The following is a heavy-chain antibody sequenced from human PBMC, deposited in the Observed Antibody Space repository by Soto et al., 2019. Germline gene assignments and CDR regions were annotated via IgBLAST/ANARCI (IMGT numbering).Heavy chain of an antibody. Sequence: QVQLVQSGAEVKKPGSSVKVSCKASGGTFSSYAISWVRQAPGQGLEWMGGIIPIFGTANYAQKFQGRVTTTADETTITSYMERSGLRTEDTPVYYCASADIVVVPAAYPWGAFAIWGHQTMVTVSS. CDR1: GGTFSSYA. V-gene: IGHV1-69*01. CDR3: ASADIVVVPAAYPWGAFAI. J-gene: IGHJ3*02. D-gene: IGHD2-2*01. CDR2: IIPIFGTA.